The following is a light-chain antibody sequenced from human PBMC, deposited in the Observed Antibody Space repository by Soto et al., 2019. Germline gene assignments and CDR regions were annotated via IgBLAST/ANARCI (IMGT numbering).Light chain of an antibody. V-gene: IGKV3-20*01. CDR1: QSVSSSY. J-gene: IGKJ1*01. Sequence: EIVLTQSPDTLSLSPGERATISCLASQSVSSSYLAWYQQKPGQAPRLLIYGASSRATGIPDRFSGSGSGTDFTLTISRLEPEDFAVYYCQQYGSSPRTFGQGTKVDI. CDR2: GAS. CDR3: QQYGSSPRT.